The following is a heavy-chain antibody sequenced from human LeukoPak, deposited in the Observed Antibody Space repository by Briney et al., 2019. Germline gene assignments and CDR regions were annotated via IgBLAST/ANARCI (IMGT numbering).Heavy chain of an antibody. D-gene: IGHD2-2*01. CDR2: INHSGST. CDR3: ARGRIPAAPYYNYYMDV. V-gene: IGHV4-34*01. J-gene: IGHJ6*03. CDR1: GFTFSSFF. Sequence: GSLRLSCAASGFTFSSFFMTWVRQAPGKGLEWIGEINHSGSTNYNPSLKSRVTISVDTSKNQFSLKLSSVTAADTAVYYCARGRIPAAPYYNYYMDVWGKGTTVTVSS.